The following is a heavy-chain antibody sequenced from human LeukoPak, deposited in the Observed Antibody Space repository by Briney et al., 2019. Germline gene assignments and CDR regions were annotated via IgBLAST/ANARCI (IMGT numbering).Heavy chain of an antibody. CDR1: GGSFSIYY. CDR3: ARNPGIAAAGIDY. J-gene: IGHJ4*02. CDR2: IYYSGST. D-gene: IGHD6-13*01. Sequence: SETLSLTCAVYGGSFSIYYWSWIRQPPGKGLEWIGSIYYSGSTYYNPSLKSRVTISVDTSKNQFSLKLSSVTAADTAVYYCARNPGIAAAGIDYWGQGTLVTVSS. V-gene: IGHV4-39*01.